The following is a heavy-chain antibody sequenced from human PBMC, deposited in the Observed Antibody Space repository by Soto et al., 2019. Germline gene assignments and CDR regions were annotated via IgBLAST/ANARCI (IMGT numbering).Heavy chain of an antibody. CDR1: GGSISSGGYY. CDR2: IYYSGST. Sequence: QVQLQESGPGLVKPSQTLSLTCTVSGGSISSGGYYWSWIRQHPGKGLEWIGYIYYSGSTYYNPSLKSRVTISVDTSKNQFSLKLSSVTAADTAVYYCARGMVRGVITRSFDYWGQGTLVTVSS. V-gene: IGHV4-31*03. CDR3: ARGMVRGVITRSFDY. D-gene: IGHD3-10*01. J-gene: IGHJ4*02.